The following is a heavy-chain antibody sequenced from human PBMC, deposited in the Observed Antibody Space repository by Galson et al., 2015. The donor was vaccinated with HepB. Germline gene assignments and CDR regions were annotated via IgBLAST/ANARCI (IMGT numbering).Heavy chain of an antibody. CDR2: LLFPGSQP. D-gene: IGHD2-15*01. Sequence: SLRLSCAASGFAFSTSAMSWVRQAPGKGLEWVSALLFPGSQPSSSASVRGRFTISRDNSKTPLARQMNSLRAEDTAVYYCARDPFAYSGGHWGQGTLVTVSS. CDR1: GFAFSTSA. V-gene: IGHV3-23*01. J-gene: IGHJ4*02. CDR3: ARDPFAYSGGH.